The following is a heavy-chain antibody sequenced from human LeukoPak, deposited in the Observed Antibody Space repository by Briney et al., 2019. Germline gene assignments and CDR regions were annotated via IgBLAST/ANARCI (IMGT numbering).Heavy chain of an antibody. CDR3: ARGSSSSSGGVSYYYGMDV. CDR1: GGTFSGYY. J-gene: IGHJ6*02. Sequence: SETLTLSCAVSGGTFSGYYWSWIRQPPGKGLEWIWEINHSGGTTYYASLMSRVTISVRTSKNQFSLKLKSVPAADSAVYYCARGSSSSSGGVSYYYGMDVWGQGTTVTVSS. CDR2: INHSGGT. D-gene: IGHD6-6*01. V-gene: IGHV4-34*01.